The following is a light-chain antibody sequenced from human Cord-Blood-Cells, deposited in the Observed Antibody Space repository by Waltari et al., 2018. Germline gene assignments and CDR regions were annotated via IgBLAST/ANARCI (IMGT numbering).Light chain of an antibody. V-gene: IGLV3-21*04. CDR3: QVWDSSSDHVV. Sequence: SYVLTQSPSVSVAPGKTARITCGGNNIGSKRVPWYQQKPGQAPVLVIYYYSDRPSGIPERFSGSNSGNTATLTISMVEAGDEADYYCQVWDSSSDHVVFGGGTKLTVL. J-gene: IGLJ2*01. CDR1: NIGSKR. CDR2: YYS.